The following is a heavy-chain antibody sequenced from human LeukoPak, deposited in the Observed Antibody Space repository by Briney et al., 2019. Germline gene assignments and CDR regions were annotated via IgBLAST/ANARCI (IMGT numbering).Heavy chain of an antibody. CDR2: IYYSGST. J-gene: IGHJ3*02. CDR1: GGSINSYY. CDR3: ARLSVSLNAFDM. Sequence: SETLSLTCTVAGGSINSYYWSWIRQPPGKGLEWIGYIYYSGSTNYNPSLKSRVTISVDTSNNQFSLKLNSVTAADTAVYYCARLSVSLNAFDMWGQGAMVTVSS. V-gene: IGHV4-59*08.